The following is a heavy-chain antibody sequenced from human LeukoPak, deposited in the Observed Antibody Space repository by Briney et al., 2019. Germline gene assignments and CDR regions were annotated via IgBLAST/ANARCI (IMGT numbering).Heavy chain of an antibody. CDR2: IKSKTDDGTA. CDR3: TTEWSRGYPALEYFQH. V-gene: IGHV3-15*01. D-gene: IGHD3-22*01. CDR1: GFTFSNAW. J-gene: IGHJ1*01. Sequence: GGSLRLSCAASGFTFSNAWMSWVRQAPGKGLEWVGRIKSKTDDGTADYAAPVKGRFTISRDDSKNTLYLQMNSLKTLERRGHYCTTEWSRGYPALEYFQHWGQGTLVTVSS.